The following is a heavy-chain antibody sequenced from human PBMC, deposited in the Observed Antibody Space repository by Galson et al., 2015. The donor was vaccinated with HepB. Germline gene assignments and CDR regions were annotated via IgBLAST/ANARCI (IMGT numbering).Heavy chain of an antibody. CDR2: IYHSGSA. CDR1: GDSISNSNW. CDR3: AREREYYFDISGYYYYYYGLDV. V-gene: IGHV4-4*01. D-gene: IGHD3-22*01. Sequence: TLSLTCAVSGDSISNSNWWSWVCQHPGKGLEWIGEIYHSGSANYNPSLKSLVTISVDKSKNQFSLKLTSVTAADTAIYFCAREREYYFDISGYYYYYYGLDVWGQGTTVTVSS. J-gene: IGHJ6*02.